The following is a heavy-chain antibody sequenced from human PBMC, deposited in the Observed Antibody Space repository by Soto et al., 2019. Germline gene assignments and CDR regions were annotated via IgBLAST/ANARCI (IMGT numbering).Heavy chain of an antibody. Sequence: GASVKVSCKASGGTFSSYAISWVRQAPGQGLEWKGGIIPIFGTANYAQKFQGRVTITADESTSTAYMELSSLRSEDTAVYYCARSRRAARTYYDSYGMDVWGQGTTVTVS. J-gene: IGHJ6*02. CDR3: ARSRRAARTYYDSYGMDV. V-gene: IGHV1-69*13. D-gene: IGHD3-3*01. CDR1: GGTFSSYA. CDR2: IIPIFGTA.